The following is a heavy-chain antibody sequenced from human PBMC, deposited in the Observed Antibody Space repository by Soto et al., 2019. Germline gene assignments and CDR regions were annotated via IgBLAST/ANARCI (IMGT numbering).Heavy chain of an antibody. CDR2: INGGNGNT. Sequence: ASVKVSCKASGYRFTGYAIHSVRQAPGQGLEWLGWINGGNGNTKCSEKMQGRVTITRDTAASTAYMELSSLRFEDTAVYYCARESGSYPEYYFDDWGQGALVTVSS. D-gene: IGHD1-26*01. CDR3: ARESGSYPEYYFDD. CDR1: GYRFTGYA. V-gene: IGHV1-3*01. J-gene: IGHJ4*02.